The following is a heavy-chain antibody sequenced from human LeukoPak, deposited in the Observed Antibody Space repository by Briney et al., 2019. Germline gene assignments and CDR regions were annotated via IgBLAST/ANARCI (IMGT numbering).Heavy chain of an antibody. CDR2: INPNSGGT. Sequence: ASVKVSCKTSGYTFTGYYMHWVRQAPGQGLEWMGWINPNSGGTNYAQKFQGRVTITRNTSISTAYMELSSLRSEDTAVYYCARVARARITIFGVVNPFDYWGQGTLVTVSS. D-gene: IGHD3-3*01. CDR1: GYTFTGYY. V-gene: IGHV1-2*02. J-gene: IGHJ4*02. CDR3: ARVARARITIFGVVNPFDY.